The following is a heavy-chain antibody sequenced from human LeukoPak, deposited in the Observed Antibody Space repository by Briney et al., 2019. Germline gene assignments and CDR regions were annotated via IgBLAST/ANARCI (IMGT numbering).Heavy chain of an antibody. J-gene: IGHJ6*03. Sequence: SETLSLTXSVSGGSIKSDSYYWSWFRQSAGRGLEWIGRIYISGSTNYNPSLKSRLTISVDMPKNQFSLKLRSVTAADTAVYYCARSPYDILTTYYVNYYMDVWGKGTTVTVSS. V-gene: IGHV4-61*02. CDR3: ARSPYDILTTYYVNYYMDV. CDR2: IYISGST. CDR1: GGSIKSDSYY. D-gene: IGHD3-9*01.